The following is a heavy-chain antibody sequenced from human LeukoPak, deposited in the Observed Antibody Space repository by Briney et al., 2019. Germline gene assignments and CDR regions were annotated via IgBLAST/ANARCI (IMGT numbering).Heavy chain of an antibody. D-gene: IGHD5-12*01. J-gene: IGHJ5*02. V-gene: IGHV4-34*01. CDR1: GGSFSGYY. CDR2: INHSGST. Sequence: SETLSLTCAVYGGSFSGYYWSWIRQPPGKGLEWIGEINHSGSTNYNPSLKSRVTISVDTSKNQFSLKLSSVTAADTAVYYCARGGRGYSGYDPATNWIDPWGQGTLVTVSS. CDR3: ARGGRGYSGYDPATNWIDP.